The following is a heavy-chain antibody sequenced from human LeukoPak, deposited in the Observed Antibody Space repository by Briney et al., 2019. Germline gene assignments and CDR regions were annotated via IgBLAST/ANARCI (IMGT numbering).Heavy chain of an antibody. CDR3: ARSDQEFYILTGYLDY. V-gene: IGHV3-21*01. CDR2: ISSSSSYI. J-gene: IGHJ4*02. D-gene: IGHD3-9*01. CDR1: GFTFSSCS. Sequence: PGGSLRLSCAASGFTFSSCSMNWVRQAPGKGLEWVSSISSSSSYIYYADSVKGRFTISRDNAKNSLYLQMNSLRAQDTAVHYCARSDQEFYILTGYLDYWGQGTLVTVSS.